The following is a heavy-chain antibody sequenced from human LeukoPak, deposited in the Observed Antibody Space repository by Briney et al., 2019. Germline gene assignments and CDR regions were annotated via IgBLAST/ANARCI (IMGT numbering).Heavy chain of an antibody. CDR1: GYTFTGYY. J-gene: IGHJ6*03. CDR3: AREKVPAATDYYYYYMDV. CDR2: INPNSGGT. V-gene: IGHV1-2*02. D-gene: IGHD2-2*01. Sequence: ASVKVSCKASGYTFTGYYMHWVRQAPGQGLEWMGWINPNSGGTNYAQKFQGRDTMTRDTSISTAYMELSRLRSDDTAVYYCAREKVPAATDYYYYYMDVWGKGTTVTVSS.